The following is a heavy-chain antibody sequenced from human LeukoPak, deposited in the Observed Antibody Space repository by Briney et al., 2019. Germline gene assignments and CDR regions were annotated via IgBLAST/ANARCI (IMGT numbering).Heavy chain of an antibody. V-gene: IGHV1-2*02. CDR1: GYTFTAYY. CDR2: INPKSGGT. Sequence: ASVKVPCKASGYTFTAYYLHRVRQAPGQGPEWMGWINPKSGGTKYAQKFQGRVTMTRDTSISTAYMDVTSLRSDDTAVYFCARGETEETGTRPDAFDIWGQGTMVTVSS. CDR3: ARGETEETGTRPDAFDI. D-gene: IGHD6-13*01. J-gene: IGHJ3*02.